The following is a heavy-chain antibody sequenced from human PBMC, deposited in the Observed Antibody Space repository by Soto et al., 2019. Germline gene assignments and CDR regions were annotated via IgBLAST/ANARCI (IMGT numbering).Heavy chain of an antibody. CDR1: GFSFSSYG. V-gene: IGHV3-30*18. Sequence: GGSLRLSCVASGFSFSSYGIHWVRQAPGKGLEWVAVISSDGRTTYYADSMKGRFTISRDNSKNTLYLQMDSLRPDDTAVYYCAKEVAVAGDLDYWGHGALVTVSS. D-gene: IGHD6-19*01. CDR3: AKEVAVAGDLDY. J-gene: IGHJ4*01. CDR2: ISSDGRTT.